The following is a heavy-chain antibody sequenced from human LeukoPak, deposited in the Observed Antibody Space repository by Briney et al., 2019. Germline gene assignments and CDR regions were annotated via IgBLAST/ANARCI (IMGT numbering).Heavy chain of an antibody. Sequence: GGSLRLSCAASGFTFSSYGMHWVRQAPGKGLEWVAFIRYDGSNKYYADSVKGRFTISRDNAKNSLYLQMNSLRAEDTAVYYCARAATLLWFGELLSQIPSYFDYWGQGTLVTVSS. CDR1: GFTFSSYG. CDR2: IRYDGSNK. CDR3: ARAATLLWFGELLSQIPSYFDY. J-gene: IGHJ4*02. V-gene: IGHV3-30*02. D-gene: IGHD3-10*01.